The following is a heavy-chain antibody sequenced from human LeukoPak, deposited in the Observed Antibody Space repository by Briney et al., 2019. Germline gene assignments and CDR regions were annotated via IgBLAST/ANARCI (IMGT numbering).Heavy chain of an antibody. Sequence: GGSLRLSCAASRFTFKMDAMSWVRQAPGKGLEWVSSISGSGGGTFYASSVRGRFTISRDNSKHTVFLQMNGLRAEDTAIYYCAKWEKNFYYMDVWGQGTTVTVSS. CDR3: AKWEKNFYYMDV. CDR1: RFTFKMDA. V-gene: IGHV3-23*01. J-gene: IGHJ6*03. CDR2: ISGSGGGT. D-gene: IGHD1-26*01.